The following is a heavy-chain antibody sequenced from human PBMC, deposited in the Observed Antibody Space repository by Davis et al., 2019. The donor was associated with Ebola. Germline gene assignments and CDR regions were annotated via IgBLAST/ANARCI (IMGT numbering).Heavy chain of an antibody. J-gene: IGHJ5*02. Sequence: SLKISCGSSGLIFDDYAMHWFRHVPGKGLEWVSRITSDNAGLGYADSVKGRFTISRDNAKDSLYLQMNSLRTEDTAFYYCAKDFHGSGSYIDAWGQGTLVAVSS. V-gene: IGHV3-9*01. D-gene: IGHD3-10*01. CDR3: AKDFHGSGSYIDA. CDR2: ITSDNAGL. CDR1: GLIFDDYA.